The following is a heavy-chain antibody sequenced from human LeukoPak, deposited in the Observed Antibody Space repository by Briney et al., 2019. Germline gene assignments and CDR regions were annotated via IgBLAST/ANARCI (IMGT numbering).Heavy chain of an antibody. CDR3: AKGAGNFDWSYHDY. CDR1: RFTFSSYA. Sequence: GGSLRLSCAASRFTFSSYAMSWVRQAPGTGLEWVSAISGSGGTTYNADSVKGRFTISRDNSKNTLYLQLNSLRAEDTAVYYCAKGAGNFDWSYHDYWGQGTLVSVSS. V-gene: IGHV3-23*01. D-gene: IGHD3-9*01. J-gene: IGHJ4*02. CDR2: ISGSGGTT.